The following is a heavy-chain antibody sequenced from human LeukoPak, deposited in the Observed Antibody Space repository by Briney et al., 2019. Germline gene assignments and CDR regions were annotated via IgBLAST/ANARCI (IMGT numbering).Heavy chain of an antibody. V-gene: IGHV3-30*18. CDR2: ISYDGSDK. J-gene: IGHJ4*02. Sequence: GGSLRLSCAASGFTFSSYGMHWVRQAPGKGLEWVAVISYDGSDKYHADSVKGRFTISRDNSKNTLYLQMNSLRAEDTAVYYCAKDRSSSGDYYFDYWGQGTLVTVSS. CDR3: AKDRSSSGDYYFDY. CDR1: GFTFSSYG. D-gene: IGHD3-22*01.